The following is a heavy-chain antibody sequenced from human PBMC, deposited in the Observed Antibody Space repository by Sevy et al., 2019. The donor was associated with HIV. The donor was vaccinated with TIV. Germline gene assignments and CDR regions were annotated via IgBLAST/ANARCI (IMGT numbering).Heavy chain of an antibody. V-gene: IGHV3-7*03. D-gene: IGHD3-10*01. Sequence: GGSLRLSCAGSGFTFKNYWVTWVRQAPGKGLEWVANIKPDGSERNYVDSVRGRFTISSVNAEKSLYLQMGSLRADDTAVYYCARGPRDYGSQSYYNPPYAIEVWGQGTTVTVSS. J-gene: IGHJ6*02. CDR3: ARGPRDYGSQSYYNPPYAIEV. CDR2: IKPDGSER. CDR1: GFTFKNYW.